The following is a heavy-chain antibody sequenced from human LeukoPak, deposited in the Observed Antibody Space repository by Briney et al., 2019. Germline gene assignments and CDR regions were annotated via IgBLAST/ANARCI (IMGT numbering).Heavy chain of an antibody. CDR3: AREPRGYSGYDFQDWFDP. D-gene: IGHD5-12*01. CDR2: IYYSGST. J-gene: IGHJ5*02. Sequence: SETLSLTCTVSGGSISNYYWGWIRQAPGKGLEWIGSIYYSGSTYYNPSLKSRVTISVDTSKNQFSLKLSSVTAADTAVYYCAREPRGYSGYDFQDWFDPWGQGTLVTVSS. V-gene: IGHV4-39*07. CDR1: GGSISNYY.